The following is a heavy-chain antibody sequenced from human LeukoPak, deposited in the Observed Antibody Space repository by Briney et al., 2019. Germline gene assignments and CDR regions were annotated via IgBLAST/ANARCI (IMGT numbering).Heavy chain of an antibody. Sequence: GGSLRLSCAASGFTVSSNYMSWVRQAPGKGLEWVSVIYSGGSTYYADSVKGRFTISRDNSKNTLYLQMNSLRAEDTAVYYCARDSRICSGGSCYVSYFDYWGQGTLVTVSS. D-gene: IGHD2-15*01. CDR3: ARDSRICSGGSCYVSYFDY. J-gene: IGHJ4*02. CDR2: IYSGGST. CDR1: GFTVSSNY. V-gene: IGHV3-53*01.